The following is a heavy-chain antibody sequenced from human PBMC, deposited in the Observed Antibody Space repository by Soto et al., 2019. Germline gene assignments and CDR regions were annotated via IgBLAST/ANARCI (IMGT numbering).Heavy chain of an antibody. V-gene: IGHV4-30-4*01. D-gene: IGHD4-4*01. CDR2: IYYSGST. Sequence: SETLSLTCTVSGGSISSGDYYWSWIRQPPGKGLEWIGYIYYSGSTYYNPSLKSRVTISVDTSKNQFSLKLSSVTAADTAVDYCARGLKERTTTIGFDPWGQGTLVTVS. CDR1: GGSISSGDYY. J-gene: IGHJ5*02. CDR3: ARGLKERTTTIGFDP.